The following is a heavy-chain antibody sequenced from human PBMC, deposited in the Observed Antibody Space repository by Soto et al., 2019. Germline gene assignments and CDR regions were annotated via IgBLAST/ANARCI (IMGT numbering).Heavy chain of an antibody. CDR2: INNGGTIT. J-gene: IGHJ6*02. CDR3: ARGYYGMDA. V-gene: IGHV3-74*01. Sequence: LRLSCAASGFTFRNYWMHWVRQAPGKGLVWVSRINNGGTITNYADSVKGRFTMSRDDAKNTLYLQMNSLRAEDTAVYYCARGYYGMDAWVQGTTVTVSS. CDR1: GFTFRNYW.